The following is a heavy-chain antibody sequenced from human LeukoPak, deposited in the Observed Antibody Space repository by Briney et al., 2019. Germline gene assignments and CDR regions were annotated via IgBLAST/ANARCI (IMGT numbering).Heavy chain of an antibody. Sequence: ASVKVSCKASGGTFSSYAISWVRQAPGQGLEWMGRIIPILGIANYAQKFQGRVTITADKSTSTAYMELSSLRSEDTAVYYCARYLSGGDEDYYMDVWGKGTTVTVSS. CDR3: ARYLSGGDEDYYMDV. CDR2: IIPILGIA. D-gene: IGHD2-21*01. J-gene: IGHJ6*03. CDR1: GGTFSSYA. V-gene: IGHV1-69*04.